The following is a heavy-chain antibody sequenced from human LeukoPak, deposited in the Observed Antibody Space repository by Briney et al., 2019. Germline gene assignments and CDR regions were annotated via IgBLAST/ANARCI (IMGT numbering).Heavy chain of an antibody. D-gene: IGHD3-10*01. J-gene: IGHJ5*02. CDR1: GGSISSGGYY. CDR3: ARGITMPRGVWFDP. CDR2: IYHSGST. V-gene: IGHV4-30-2*05. Sequence: SETLSLTCTVSGGSISSGGYYWSWIRQPPGKGLEWIGYIYHSGSTYYIPSLKSRVTISVDTSKNQFSLKLSSVTAADTAVYYCARGITMPRGVWFDPWGQGTLVTVSS.